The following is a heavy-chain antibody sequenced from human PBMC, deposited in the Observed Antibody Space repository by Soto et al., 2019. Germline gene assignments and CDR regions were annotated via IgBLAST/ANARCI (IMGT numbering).Heavy chain of an antibody. D-gene: IGHD6-13*01. J-gene: IGHJ4*02. CDR2: ISSSGSTI. Sequence: GGSLRLSCAASGCTFSDYYMSWIRQAPGKGLEWVSYISSSGSTIYYADSVKGRFTISRDNAKNSLYLQMNSLRAEDTAVYYCARDHEQLARGYFDYWGQGTLVTVSS. CDR3: ARDHEQLARGYFDY. CDR1: GCTFSDYY. V-gene: IGHV3-11*01.